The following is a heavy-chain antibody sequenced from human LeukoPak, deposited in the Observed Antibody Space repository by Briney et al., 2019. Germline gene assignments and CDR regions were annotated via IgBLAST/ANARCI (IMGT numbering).Heavy chain of an antibody. D-gene: IGHD3-22*01. J-gene: IGHJ4*02. CDR1: GFTFSSYA. V-gene: IGHV3-23*01. CDR2: ISGSGGST. CDR3: AKDPPSFDYDSTGYYYLGPEY. Sequence: QPGGSLRLSCAASGFTFSSYAMSWVRQAPGKGLEWVSTISGSGGSTYYADSVKGRFTISRDNSKNTLYLQMNSLRAEDTAIYYCAKDPPSFDYDSTGYYYLGPEYWGQGTLVTVSS.